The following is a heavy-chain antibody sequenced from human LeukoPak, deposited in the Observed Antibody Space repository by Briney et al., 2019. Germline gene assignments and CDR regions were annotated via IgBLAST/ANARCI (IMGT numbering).Heavy chain of an antibody. CDR3: ASGGSYSFDY. CDR1: GGSFSNYY. CDR2: INHTGST. J-gene: IGHJ4*02. D-gene: IGHD3-10*01. V-gene: IGHV4-34*01. Sequence: PSETLSLNCAVYGGSFSNYYWNWIRQPPGKGLEWMGDINHTGSTNYSPSLKSRITISGDTSKNQFSLKLTSVTAADTAVYYCASGGSYSFDYWGQGILVTVSS.